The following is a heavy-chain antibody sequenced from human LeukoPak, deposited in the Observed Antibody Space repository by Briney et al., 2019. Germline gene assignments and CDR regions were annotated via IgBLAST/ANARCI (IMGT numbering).Heavy chain of an antibody. CDR2: IYHSGST. V-gene: IGHV4-59*01. CDR3: ARGGIQLWFGGGDWFDP. J-gene: IGHJ5*02. Sequence: PSETLSLTCTVSGGSISNYYWSWIRQPPGKGLEWIGDIYHSGSTNYNSSLKSRVTISVDTSKNQFSLKLSSVTAADTAVYYCARGGIQLWFGGGDWFDPWGQGTLVTVSS. CDR1: GGSISNYY. D-gene: IGHD5-18*01.